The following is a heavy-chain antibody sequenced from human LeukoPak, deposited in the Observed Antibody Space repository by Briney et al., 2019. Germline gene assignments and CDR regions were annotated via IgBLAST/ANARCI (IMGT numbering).Heavy chain of an antibody. Sequence: PSETLSLTCTVSGGSISSYYWSWIRQPPGKGLEWIGYISYSGSTYYNPSLKSRVTISLDTSNNQFSLKLSSVTAADTAVYYCAREGEVGAADPGAFDIWGQGTMVTVSS. D-gene: IGHD1-26*01. CDR1: GGSISSYY. J-gene: IGHJ3*02. CDR2: ISYSGST. CDR3: AREGEVGAADPGAFDI. V-gene: IGHV4-59*12.